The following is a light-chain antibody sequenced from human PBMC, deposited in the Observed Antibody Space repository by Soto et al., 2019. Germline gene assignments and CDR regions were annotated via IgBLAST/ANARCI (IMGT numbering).Light chain of an antibody. Sequence: DIQMTQYPSSLSASVGDRVTITCRASKSISSYLNWYQQKPGKAPKLLIYAASSLQSGVPSRFSGSGSGTDFTLTISSLQPEDFATYYCQQSYSTPPLTFGGGTKVEIK. J-gene: IGKJ4*01. V-gene: IGKV1-39*01. CDR3: QQSYSTPPLT. CDR2: AAS. CDR1: KSISSY.